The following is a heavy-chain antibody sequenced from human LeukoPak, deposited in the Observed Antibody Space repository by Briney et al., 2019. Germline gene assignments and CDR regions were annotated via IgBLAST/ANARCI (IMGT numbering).Heavy chain of an antibody. J-gene: IGHJ4*02. CDR3: AKGVYYYDGSGYYYTYYFDY. Sequence: GGSLRLSCAASGFTFSTYAMSWVRQAPGKGLEWVSAISGSGGSTYYADSVKGRFTISRDNSKNTLYLQMNSLRAEDTAVYYCAKGVYYYDGSGYYYTYYFDYWGQGTLVTVSS. CDR1: GFTFSTYA. D-gene: IGHD3-22*01. CDR2: ISGSGGST. V-gene: IGHV3-23*01.